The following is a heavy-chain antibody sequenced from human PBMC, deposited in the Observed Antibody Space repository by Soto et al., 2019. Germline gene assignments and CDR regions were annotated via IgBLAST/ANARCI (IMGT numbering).Heavy chain of an antibody. D-gene: IGHD3-3*02. V-gene: IGHV3-48*01. Sequence: VQLVESGGDLVQPGGSLRVSCAVSGFTFSDYSMNWVRQAPGKGLEWVSYIDRWGSYMYYADSVKGRFTISRDNGKTSLYLQMNSLRVEDTAVYYCVRDHLYAFDIWGQGTMVTVFS. J-gene: IGHJ3*02. CDR2: IDRWGSYM. CDR1: GFTFSDYS. CDR3: VRDHLYAFDI.